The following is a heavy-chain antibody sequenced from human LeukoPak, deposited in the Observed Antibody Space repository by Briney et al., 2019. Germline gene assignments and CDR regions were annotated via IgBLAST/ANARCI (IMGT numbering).Heavy chain of an antibody. D-gene: IGHD3-10*01. V-gene: IGHV4-39*01. J-gene: IGHJ5*02. CDR1: GGSISSSSYY. CDR3: ARFYYYGSGSYQGNWFDP. CDR2: IYYSGST. Sequence: SETLSLTCTVSGGSISSSSYYWGWIRQSPGKGLEWIGSIYYSGSTYYNPSLKSRVTISVDTSKNQFSLKLSSVTAADTAVYYCARFYYYGSGSYQGNWFDPWGQGTLVTVSS.